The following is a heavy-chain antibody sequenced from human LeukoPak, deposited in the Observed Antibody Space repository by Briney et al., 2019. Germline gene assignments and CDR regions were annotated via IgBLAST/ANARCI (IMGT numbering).Heavy chain of an antibody. CDR1: GFTFNNYN. J-gene: IGHJ5*02. D-gene: IGHD3-22*01. V-gene: IGHV3-21*01. CDR2: ISSSSSYI. CDR3: ARDRHYYDSSGFAT. Sequence: GGSLRLSCEVSGFTFNNYNMNWVRQAPGKGLEWVSSISSSSSYIYYADSVQGRFTISRDNAKNSLYLQMNSLRAEDTAVHYCARDRHYYDSSGFATWGQGTLVTVSP.